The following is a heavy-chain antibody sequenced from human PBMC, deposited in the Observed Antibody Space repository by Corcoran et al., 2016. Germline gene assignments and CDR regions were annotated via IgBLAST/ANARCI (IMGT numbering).Heavy chain of an antibody. J-gene: IGHJ4*02. CDR1: GYTFTSYG. D-gene: IGHD5-18*01. CDR2: ICAYNGNT. CDR3: ARALPDTAMDY. V-gene: IGHV1-18*01. Sequence: QVQLEQSGPEVKKPADSVKVSCKASGYTFTSYGISWVRQPPGQGLEWMGWICAYNGNTNYAQKLQGRVTMTTDTSTSTAYMELRSLRSADTAVYYCARALPDTAMDYWGQGTLFTVSS.